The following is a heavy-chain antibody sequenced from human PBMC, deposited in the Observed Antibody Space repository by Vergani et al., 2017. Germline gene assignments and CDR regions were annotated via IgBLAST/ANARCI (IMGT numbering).Heavy chain of an antibody. J-gene: IGHJ3*02. CDR1: GFTFSSYA. CDR2: ISGSGGST. D-gene: IGHD2-2*01. Sequence: DVQLLESGGGLVQPGGSLRLSCAASGFTFSSYAMSWVRQAPGKGLEWVSAISGSGGSTYYADSVKGRFTISRDNSKNTLYLQMNSLIAEDTAVYYCAKDDYCSSTSCYLPYDAFDIWGQGTMVTVSS. V-gene: IGHV3-23*01. CDR3: AKDDYCSSTSCYLPYDAFDI.